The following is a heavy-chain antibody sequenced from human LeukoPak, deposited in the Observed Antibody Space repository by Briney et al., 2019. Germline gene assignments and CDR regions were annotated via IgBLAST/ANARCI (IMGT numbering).Heavy chain of an antibody. V-gene: IGHV1-18*01. Sequence: ASVTVSCTASGYTFTSYGISWVRQAPGQGLEWMGWISAYNGNTTYAQKLQGRVTMTTDTSTSTAYMELRSLRSDDSAVYYCARDAINTWNDYWGQGTLVTVSS. CDR3: ARDAINTWNDY. J-gene: IGHJ4*02. D-gene: IGHD1-20*01. CDR1: GYTFTSYG. CDR2: ISAYNGNT.